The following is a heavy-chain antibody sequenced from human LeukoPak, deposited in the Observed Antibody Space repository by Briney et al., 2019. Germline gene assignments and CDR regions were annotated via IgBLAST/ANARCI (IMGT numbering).Heavy chain of an antibody. CDR2: MNPYRGGT. CDR1: GYTFTGYY. Sequence: GSVSVSCKASGYTFTGYYVHGVRQAPGQGVEWMGWMNPYRGGTNYAQKFQGSVTMPSDTSISTAYMELPRLSSDDTAIYSCARPYCNGGSCHDYFDYWGQGTLVSVSS. J-gene: IGHJ4*02. CDR3: ARPYCNGGSCHDYFDY. V-gene: IGHV1-2*02. D-gene: IGHD2-15*01.